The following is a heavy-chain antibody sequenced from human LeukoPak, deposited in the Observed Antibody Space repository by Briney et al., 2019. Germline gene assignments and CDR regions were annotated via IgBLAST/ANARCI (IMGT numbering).Heavy chain of an antibody. CDR2: IYYSGST. Sequence: SSEALSLTCSVSGDSISNNNWRWAWNRQPPGKGLEWIVSIYYSGSTYYKPSRKSRVTISVDTSKNQFSLKLSSVTAADTAAYYCARLPLSGSSGWYFDYWGQGTLVTVSS. CDR3: ARLPLSGSSGWYFDY. J-gene: IGHJ4*02. CDR1: GDSISNNNWR. V-gene: IGHV4-39*01. D-gene: IGHD6-19*01.